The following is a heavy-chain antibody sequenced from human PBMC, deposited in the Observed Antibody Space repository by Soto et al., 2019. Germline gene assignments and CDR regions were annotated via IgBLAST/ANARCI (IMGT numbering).Heavy chain of an antibody. V-gene: IGHV3-21*01. CDR3: ARDESWYRHFDY. D-gene: IGHD6-13*01. CDR1: GFTLSSYR. Sequence: GSLRLCFAASGFTLSSYRMNWVRPATGKGLQWVSCISSSRSYIYYADSVKCRFTISRGNAKNSLYLQMNSLRAEATAVYYCARDESWYRHFDYCRQGTLVTVAS. J-gene: IGHJ4*02. CDR2: ISSSRSYI.